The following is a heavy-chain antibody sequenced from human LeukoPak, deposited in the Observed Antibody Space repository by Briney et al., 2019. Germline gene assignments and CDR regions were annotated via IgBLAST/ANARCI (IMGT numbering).Heavy chain of an antibody. Sequence: GGSLRLSCVASGFTFGTYWMSWVRQAPGKGLEWVATIKQDGSEKSYVDSVKGRFTISRDDPKNSLYLQMNSLRAEDTAVYYCAKDPNRYYDILTDYWGQGTLVTVSS. CDR1: GFTFGTYW. D-gene: IGHD3-9*01. CDR2: IKQDGSEK. CDR3: AKDPNRYYDILTDY. V-gene: IGHV3-7*03. J-gene: IGHJ4*02.